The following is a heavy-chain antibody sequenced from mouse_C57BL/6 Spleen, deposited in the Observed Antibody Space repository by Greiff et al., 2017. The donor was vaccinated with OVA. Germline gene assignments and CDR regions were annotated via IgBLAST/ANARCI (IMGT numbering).Heavy chain of an antibody. Sequence: VQRVESGPGLVQPSQSLSITCTVSGFSLTSYGVHWVRQSPGKGLEWLGVIWSGGSTDYNAAFISRLSISKDNSKSQVFFKMNSLQADDTAIYYCARILSMVTGYFDVWGTGTTVTVSS. D-gene: IGHD2-2*01. CDR1: GFSLTSYG. CDR2: IWSGGST. V-gene: IGHV2-2*01. J-gene: IGHJ1*03. CDR3: ARILSMVTGYFDV.